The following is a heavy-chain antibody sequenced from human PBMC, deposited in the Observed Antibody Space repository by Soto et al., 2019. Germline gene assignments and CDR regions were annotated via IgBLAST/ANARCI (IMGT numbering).Heavy chain of an antibody. CDR2: IYHSGST. J-gene: IGHJ5*02. Sequence: QLQLQESGSGLVKPSQTLSLTCAVSGGSISSGGYSWSWIRQPPGKGLEWIGYIYHSGSTYYNPSLQSGVTISVDRSKNQLSLKLSSVTAADTAVYYCASHLLWFGELTWFDPWGQGTLVTVSS. CDR3: ASHLLWFGELTWFDP. D-gene: IGHD3-10*01. CDR1: GGSISSGGYS. V-gene: IGHV4-30-2*01.